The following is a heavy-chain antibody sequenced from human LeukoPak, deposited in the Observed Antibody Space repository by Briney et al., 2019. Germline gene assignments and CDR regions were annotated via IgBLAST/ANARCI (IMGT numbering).Heavy chain of an antibody. V-gene: IGHV3-11*04. D-gene: IGHD2-2*01. CDR2: IRGSGSSI. CDR1: VFTFGDYY. CDR3: ARGSCSSTSCRYYYYMDV. J-gene: IGHJ6*03. Sequence: GGSLRLSCAASVFTFGDYYMSWIRQAPGKGLEWVSYIRGSGSSIYYADSVKGRFTISRDNAKKSVYLQMNSLRAEDTAVYYCARGSCSSTSCRYYYYMDVWGKGTTVTVSS.